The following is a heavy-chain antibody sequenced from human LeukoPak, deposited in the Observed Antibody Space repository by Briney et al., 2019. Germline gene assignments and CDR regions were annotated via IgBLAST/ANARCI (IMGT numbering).Heavy chain of an antibody. Sequence: SETLSLTCAVYGGSFSGHYWSWIRQPPGKGLEWIGEINHSGSTNYNPSLKSRVTISVDTSKNQFSLKLSSVTAAGTAVYYCAGPNVASGYYFDYWGQGTLVTVSS. CDR1: GGSFSGHY. CDR3: AGPNVASGYYFDY. V-gene: IGHV4-34*01. D-gene: IGHD1-1*01. J-gene: IGHJ4*02. CDR2: INHSGST.